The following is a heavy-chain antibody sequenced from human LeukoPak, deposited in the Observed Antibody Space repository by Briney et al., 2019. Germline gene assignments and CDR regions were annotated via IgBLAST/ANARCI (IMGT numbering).Heavy chain of an antibody. V-gene: IGHV5-51*01. J-gene: IGHJ4*02. CDR3: ARRRYYYGSGSLYYYFDY. Sequence: GESLKISCKGSGYSFTSYWIGWVRQMPGKGLEWMGIIYPGDSDTRYSPSFQGQVTISADKSISTAYLQWSSLKASDTAMYYCARRRYYYGSGSLYYYFDYWGQGTLVTVSS. CDR1: GYSFTSYW. CDR2: IYPGDSDT. D-gene: IGHD3-10*01.